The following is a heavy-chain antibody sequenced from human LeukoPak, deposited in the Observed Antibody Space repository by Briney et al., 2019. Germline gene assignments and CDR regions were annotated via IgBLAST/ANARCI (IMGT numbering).Heavy chain of an antibody. CDR1: GFTFSIYT. CDR3: ANLPVHSGSYPLDY. Sequence: GGSLRLSCSASGFTFSIYTMYWVRQAPGKGLEYVSTISGSGNGGSTYYADSVKGRFTISRDNSKSTVYLQMSSLRTEDTAVYYCANLPVHSGSYPLDYWGQGTLVTVSS. J-gene: IGHJ4*02. D-gene: IGHD1-26*01. CDR2: ISGSGNGGST. V-gene: IGHV3-64D*06.